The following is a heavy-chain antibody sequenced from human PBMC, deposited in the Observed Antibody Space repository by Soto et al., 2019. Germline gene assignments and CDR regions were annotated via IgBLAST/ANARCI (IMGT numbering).Heavy chain of an antibody. CDR3: AKRTSGWYFEY. J-gene: IGHJ4*02. CDR2: ISGSGDST. V-gene: IGHV3-23*01. Sequence: EVQLLESGGGLVQPGWSLRLSCAASGFTFSSYAMSWFRQAPGKGLEWVSVISGSGDSTYYADSVKGRFTISRDNSKNTLYLQMNSLRAEDTAVYYCAKRTSGWYFEYWGQGTLVTVSS. CDR1: GFTFSSYA. D-gene: IGHD6-19*01.